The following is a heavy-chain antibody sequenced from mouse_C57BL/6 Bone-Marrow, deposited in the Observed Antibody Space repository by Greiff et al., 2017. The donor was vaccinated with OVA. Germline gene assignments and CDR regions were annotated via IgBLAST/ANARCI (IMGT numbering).Heavy chain of an antibody. CDR2: IRNKANGYTT. CDR1: GFTFTDYY. Sequence: EVQGVESGGGLVQPGASLRLSCAASGFTFTDYYMSWVRQPPGKAPAWLALIRNKANGYTTEYTASVKGRFTISRDNSQNILYLQMNTLRAEDSATYYCVKALYGPFDYWGQGTTLTVSS. V-gene: IGHV7-4*01. D-gene: IGHD1-1*02. J-gene: IGHJ2*01. CDR3: VKALYGPFDY.